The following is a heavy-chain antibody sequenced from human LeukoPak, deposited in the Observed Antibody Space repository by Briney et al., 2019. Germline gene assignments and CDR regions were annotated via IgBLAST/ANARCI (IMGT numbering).Heavy chain of an antibody. CDR1: GGSISSGGYS. CDR2: IYHSGST. CDR3: ARVGPYGGNPVFDN. J-gene: IGHJ4*02. V-gene: IGHV4-30-2*01. Sequence: SETLSLTCAVSGGSISSGGYSWSWIRQPPGKGLEWIGYIYHSGSTYYNPSLKSRVTISVDRSKNQFSLKLSSVTAADTAVYYCARVGPYGGNPVFDNWGQGTLVTVSS. D-gene: IGHD4-23*01.